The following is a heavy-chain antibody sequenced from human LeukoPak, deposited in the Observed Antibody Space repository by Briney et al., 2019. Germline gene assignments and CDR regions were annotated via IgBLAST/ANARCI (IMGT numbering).Heavy chain of an antibody. CDR3: ASFSSDGSGYDY. CDR1: GGSISSYY. CDR2: IYYSGST. Sequence: SGTLSLTCTVSGGSISSYYWSWIRQPPGKGLEWIGYIYYSGSTNYNPSLKSRVTISVDTSKNQFSLKLSSVTAADTAVYYCASFSSDGSGYDYWGQGTLVTVSS. V-gene: IGHV4-59*01. J-gene: IGHJ4*02. D-gene: IGHD3-10*01.